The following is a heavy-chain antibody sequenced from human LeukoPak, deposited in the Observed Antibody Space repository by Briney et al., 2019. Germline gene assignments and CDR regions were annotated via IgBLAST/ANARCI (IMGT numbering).Heavy chain of an antibody. Sequence: GGSLRLSCAASGFTVITNDMTWVRQTPGKGLEWVSVLYSDGNTKYADSVQGRFTISRDNSKNTLYLEMNSLSPDDPAVYYCARGVEPLGANTLAYWGQGTLVTVSS. J-gene: IGHJ4*02. CDR1: GFTVITND. CDR3: ARGVEPLGANTLAY. V-gene: IGHV3-53*01. CDR2: LYSDGNT. D-gene: IGHD1-14*01.